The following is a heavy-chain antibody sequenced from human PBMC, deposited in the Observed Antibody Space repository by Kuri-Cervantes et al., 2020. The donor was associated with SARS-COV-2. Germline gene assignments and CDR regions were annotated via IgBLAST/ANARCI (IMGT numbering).Heavy chain of an antibody. V-gene: IGHV3-73*01. CDR2: VRGKANNYAT. Sequence: GGSLRLSCEVSGFLFSDSAIHWVRQVSGKGLKWVGRVRGKANNYATAYAASVRGRFTISRDDSKNMAFLQMNSLKTEDTAVYYCTTLIDYWGQGALVTVSS. CDR3: TTLIDY. J-gene: IGHJ4*02. CDR1: GFLFSDSA.